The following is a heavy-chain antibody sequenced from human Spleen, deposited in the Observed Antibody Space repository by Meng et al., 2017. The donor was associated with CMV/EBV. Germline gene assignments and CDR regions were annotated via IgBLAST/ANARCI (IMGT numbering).Heavy chain of an antibody. V-gene: IGHV4-59*01. CDR1: GASISKNY. Sequence: SETLSLTCTVSGASISKNYWSWSRRPSGKGLEYIGSISYTGYIEYNPSLKGRVTMSLDTSKNQFSLKLSSVTAADTAVYYCARVHNYGTPIDYWGQGALVTVSS. CDR3: ARVHNYGTPIDY. CDR2: ISYTGYI. D-gene: IGHD5-18*01. J-gene: IGHJ4*02.